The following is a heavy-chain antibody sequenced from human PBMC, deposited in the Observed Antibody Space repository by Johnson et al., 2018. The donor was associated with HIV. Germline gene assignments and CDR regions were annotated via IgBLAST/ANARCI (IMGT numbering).Heavy chain of an antibody. D-gene: IGHD2-8*02. CDR1: GFIFSNAW. CDR2: IRSKGNNYAT. J-gene: IGHJ3*02. CDR3: TKLVGYCSGGGCYTPGDI. Sequence: VQLVESGGGLIEPGGSLRLSCAASGFIFSNAWMTWVRQAPGKGLEWVGHIRSKGNNYATAYAASVKGRFTISRDDSQNTAYLQMNRLKTEDTAVYYCTKLVGYCSGGGCYTPGDIWGQGTMVTVSS. V-gene: IGHV3-73*01.